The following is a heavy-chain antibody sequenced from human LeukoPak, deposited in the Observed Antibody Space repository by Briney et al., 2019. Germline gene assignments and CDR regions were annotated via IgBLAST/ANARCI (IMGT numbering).Heavy chain of an antibody. D-gene: IGHD3-16*02. CDR1: GFTFSSYA. Sequence: GGSLRLSCAASGFTFSSYAMSWVRQAPGKGLEWVSAISGGGSTYYADSVKGRFTISRDNSKNTLYLQMNSLRAEDTAVYYCAKDIDDYFDYWGQGTLVTVSS. CDR2: ISGGGST. V-gene: IGHV3-23*01. CDR3: AKDIDDYFDY. J-gene: IGHJ4*02.